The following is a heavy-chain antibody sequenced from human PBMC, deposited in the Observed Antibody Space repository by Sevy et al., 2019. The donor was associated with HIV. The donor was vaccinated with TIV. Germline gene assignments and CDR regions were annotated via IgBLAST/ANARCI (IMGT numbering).Heavy chain of an antibody. D-gene: IGHD3-10*01. CDR2: ISWNSGSI. CDR1: GFTFDDYA. J-gene: IGHJ4*02. Sequence: GGSLRLSCAASGFTFDDYAMHWVRQAPGKGLEWVSGISWNSGSIGYAESVKGRFSISRDNAKNSLYLEMNSLRAEDTAFYYCAKDRYHDGSGSFDYWGQGTLVTVSS. V-gene: IGHV3-9*01. CDR3: AKDRYHDGSGSFDY.